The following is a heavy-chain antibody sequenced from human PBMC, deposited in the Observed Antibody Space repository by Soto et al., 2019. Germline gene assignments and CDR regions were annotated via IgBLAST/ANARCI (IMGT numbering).Heavy chain of an antibody. CDR3: ARSSWIQLWPPFDY. V-gene: IGHV1-69*02. D-gene: IGHD5-18*01. CDR1: GGTFSSYT. CDR2: IIPILGIA. Sequence: QVQLVQSGAEVKKPGSSVKVSCKASGGTFSSYTISWVRQAPGQGLEWMGRIIPILGIANYAQKFQGRVTXXAXKYXSTAYMELSSLRSEDTAVYYCARSSWIQLWPPFDYWGQGTLVTVSS. J-gene: IGHJ4*02.